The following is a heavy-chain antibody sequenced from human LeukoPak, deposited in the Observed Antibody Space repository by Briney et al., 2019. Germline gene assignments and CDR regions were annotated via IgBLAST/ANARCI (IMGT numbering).Heavy chain of an antibody. J-gene: IGHJ3*02. V-gene: IGHV3-23*01. CDR1: GFNFNRFV. CDR2: LSGSGDYT. CDR3: AKDLGELIPFDI. Sequence: GGSLRLSCAASGFNFNRFVINWVRQAPGKGLEWVSALSGSGDYTYYADSVKGRFTISRDNSKNTLYLQMNSLRAEDTAVYYCAKDLGELIPFDIWGQGTMVTVSS. D-gene: IGHD3-10*01.